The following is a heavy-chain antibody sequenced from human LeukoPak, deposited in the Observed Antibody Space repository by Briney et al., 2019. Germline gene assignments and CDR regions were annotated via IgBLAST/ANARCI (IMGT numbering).Heavy chain of an antibody. D-gene: IGHD2-2*01. CDR2: IIPILGIA. J-gene: IGHJ6*02. V-gene: IGHV1-69*04. CDR3: ASPVGYCSSTSCYGGRVRYYYGMDV. Sequence: SVKVSCKASGGTFTSYAISWVRQAPGQGREWMGRIIPILGIANYAKKFQGRVTITEDKSTSTAYMELSSLRSEDTAVYYCASPVGYCSSTSCYGGRVRYYYGMDVWGQGTTVTVSS. CDR1: GGTFTSYA.